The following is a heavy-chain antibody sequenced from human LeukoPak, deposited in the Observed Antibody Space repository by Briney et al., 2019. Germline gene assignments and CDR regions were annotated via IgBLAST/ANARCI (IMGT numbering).Heavy chain of an antibody. J-gene: IGHJ4*02. V-gene: IGHV4-59*01. D-gene: IGHD4-11*01. CDR1: GGSLSSYY. CDR2: IYYSGST. Sequence: PETLSLTCTVSGGSLSSYYWSWVRQPPGRGLEWVGYIYYSGSTNCHPTLKRRFTISVATSKNQLTLKLSSLAAAGTPGNYCASSNYNPSLKRRVTKPGDPSKNRCALKLRSATAAVTAGDYCAGHYYDYVCASYTPFDYWGQGTLVTVPP. CDR3: ASSNYNPSLKRRVTKPGDPSKNRCALKLRSATAAVTAGDYCAGHYYDYVCASYTPFDY.